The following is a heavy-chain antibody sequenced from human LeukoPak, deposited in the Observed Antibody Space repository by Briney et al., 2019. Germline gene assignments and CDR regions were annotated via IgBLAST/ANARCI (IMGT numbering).Heavy chain of an antibody. V-gene: IGHV4-38-2*02. J-gene: IGHJ5*02. CDR3: ARVKGWPPGWFDH. Sequence: SETLSLTCTVSGYSISSGYYWGCIRPPPGKGLEWIGSIYHSGSTYYNPSLKSRVTISVDTSKNQFSLKLSSVTAADTAVYYCARVKGWPPGWFDHWGQGTLVTVSS. CDR2: IYHSGST. D-gene: IGHD5-24*01. CDR1: GYSISSGYY.